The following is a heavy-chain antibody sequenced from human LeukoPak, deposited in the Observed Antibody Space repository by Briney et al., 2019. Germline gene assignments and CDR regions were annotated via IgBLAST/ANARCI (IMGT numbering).Heavy chain of an antibody. CDR1: GGSFSGYY. J-gene: IGHJ6*02. CDR2: INHSGST. V-gene: IGHV4-34*01. Sequence: SETLSLTCAVYGGSFSGYYWSWIRQPPGKGLEWIGEINHSGSTNYNPSLKSRVTISVDTSKNQFSLKLSSVTAADTAVYYCARAYYGSGSPPAYYGMDVWGQGTTVTVSS. CDR3: ARAYYGSGSPPAYYGMDV. D-gene: IGHD3-10*01.